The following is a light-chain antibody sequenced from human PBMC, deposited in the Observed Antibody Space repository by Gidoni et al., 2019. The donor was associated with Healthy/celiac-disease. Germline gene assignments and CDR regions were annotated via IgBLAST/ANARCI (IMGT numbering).Light chain of an antibody. CDR2: AAS. CDR3: QQSYSTPPT. CDR1: QSISSY. Sequence: IHIDPPPSSLSASVGDRVTITCRASQSISSYLNWYQQKPGKAPKLLIYAASSLQSGVPSRFSGSGSGTDFTLTISSLQPEDFATYYCQQSYSTPPTFGGGTKVEIK. V-gene: IGKV1-39*01. J-gene: IGKJ4*01.